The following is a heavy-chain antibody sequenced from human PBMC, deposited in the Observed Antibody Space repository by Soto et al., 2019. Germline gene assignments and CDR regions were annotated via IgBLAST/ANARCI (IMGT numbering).Heavy chain of an antibody. J-gene: IGHJ4*02. CDR2: ISAGGNLI. CDR1: GLIFWNHA. Sequence: HGGCLRLSCAACGLIFWNHAMGWVRQVPGKGLEWVSGISAGGNLIYYADSVRGRFTMSRDNSKNMLYLQMNSLRAEDTAVYFCAKRQGIGAADKNFDFWGQGARVTVSS. V-gene: IGHV3-23*01. CDR3: AKRQGIGAADKNFDF. D-gene: IGHD6-13*01.